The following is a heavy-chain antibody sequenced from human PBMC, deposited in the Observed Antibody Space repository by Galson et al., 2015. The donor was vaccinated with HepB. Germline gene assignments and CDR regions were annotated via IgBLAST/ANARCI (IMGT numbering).Heavy chain of an antibody. V-gene: IGHV1-69*04. CDR3: ARGSRGYGMDV. Sequence: SVKVSCKASGGTFSSYAISWVRQAPGQGLEWMGRIIPILGIANYAQKFQGRVTMTRNTSISTAYMELSSLRSEDTAVYYCARGSRGYGMDVWGQGTTVTVSS. J-gene: IGHJ6*02. CDR2: IIPILGIA. CDR1: GGTFSSYA. D-gene: IGHD3-10*01.